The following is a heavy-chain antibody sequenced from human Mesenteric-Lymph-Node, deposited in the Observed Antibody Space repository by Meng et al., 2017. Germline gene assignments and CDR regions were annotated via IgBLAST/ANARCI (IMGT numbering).Heavy chain of an antibody. CDR3: ARVDSSGYFLDY. Sequence: QVQLQESGPGLVKPSQTLSLTCTVSGGSISSGGHSWSCIRQHPGKGLEWIAYIYYSGSTYYNPSLKSRVILSVDTPKNQFSLKLSSVTAADTAVYYCARVDSSGYFLDYWGQGTLVTVSS. CDR1: GGSISSGGHS. J-gene: IGHJ4*01. CDR2: IYYSGST. D-gene: IGHD3-22*01. V-gene: IGHV4-31*03.